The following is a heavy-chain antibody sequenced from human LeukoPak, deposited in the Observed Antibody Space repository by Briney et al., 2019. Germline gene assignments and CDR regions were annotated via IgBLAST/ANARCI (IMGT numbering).Heavy chain of an antibody. Sequence: SETLSLTSAVYGGSFSDYYWSWIRQPPGKGLEWIGEINHSGSTNYNPSLKSRVTISVDTSKNQFSLKLSSVTAADTAVYYCARFSSSWYYFDYWGQGTLVTVSS. CDR2: INHSGST. J-gene: IGHJ4*02. D-gene: IGHD6-13*01. CDR1: GGSFSDYY. V-gene: IGHV4-34*01. CDR3: ARFSSSWYYFDY.